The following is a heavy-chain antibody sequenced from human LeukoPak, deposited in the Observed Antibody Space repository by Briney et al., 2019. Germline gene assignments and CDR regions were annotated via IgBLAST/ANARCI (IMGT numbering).Heavy chain of an antibody. D-gene: IGHD6-19*01. Sequence: TGGSLRLSCAASEITFSNYAMSWVRQAPGKGLEWVSGISGSGGSTYYANSVKGRFTISRDNSENTLYLQMNSLRAEDTAVYYCAKSRGVAVPASLDYWGQGTLVTVSS. CDR2: ISGSGGST. CDR1: EITFSNYA. J-gene: IGHJ4*02. CDR3: AKSRGVAVPASLDY. V-gene: IGHV3-23*01.